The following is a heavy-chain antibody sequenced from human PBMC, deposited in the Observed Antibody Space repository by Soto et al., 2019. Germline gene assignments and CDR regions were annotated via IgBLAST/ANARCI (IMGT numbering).Heavy chain of an antibody. CDR2: IVVGSGHT. D-gene: IGHD5-18*01. CDR3: AATTWMQASHYAMDV. V-gene: IGHV1-58*02. Sequence: SVKVSCKASGFTVTSSGMQWVRPARGQRLEWIGWIVVGSGHTNYAQKFQERVTISRDMSTSTAYMELSSLTSEDTAVYYCAATTWMQASHYAMDVWGQGTTVTVS. CDR1: GFTVTSSG. J-gene: IGHJ6*02.